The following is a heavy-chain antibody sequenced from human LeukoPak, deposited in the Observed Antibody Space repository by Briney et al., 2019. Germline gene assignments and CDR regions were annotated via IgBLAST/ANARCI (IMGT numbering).Heavy chain of an antibody. CDR3: AKSIVVVPAAWDYFDY. D-gene: IGHD2-2*01. CDR2: IRYDGSNK. CDR1: GFTFSSYG. V-gene: IGHV3-30*02. J-gene: IGHJ4*02. Sequence: GGSLRLSCAASGFTFSSYGMHWVRQAPGKGLEWVAFIRYDGSNKYYADSVKGRFTISRDNSKNTLYLQMNSLRAEDTAVYYCAKSIVVVPAAWDYFDYWGQGTLVTVSS.